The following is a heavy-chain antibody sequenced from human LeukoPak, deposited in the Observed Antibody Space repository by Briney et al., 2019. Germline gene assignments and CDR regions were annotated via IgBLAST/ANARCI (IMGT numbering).Heavy chain of an antibody. D-gene: IGHD3-22*01. Sequence: GGSLRLSCAASGFTFDDYAMHLVRQALEKGLEWVSGICWNSGSIGYADSVKGRFTISRDNAKNTLNLQMNSLRAEDTALYYCAKVIGYAESGYLTSAVDYWGQGTLVTVSS. CDR1: GFTFDDYA. CDR2: ICWNSGSI. CDR3: AKVIGYAESGYLTSAVDY. V-gene: IGHV3-9*01. J-gene: IGHJ4*02.